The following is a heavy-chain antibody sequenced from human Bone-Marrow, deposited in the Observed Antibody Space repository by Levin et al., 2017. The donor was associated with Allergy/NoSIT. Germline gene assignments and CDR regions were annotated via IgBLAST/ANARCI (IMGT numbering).Heavy chain of an antibody. CDR3: ARLAAAQAFDI. CDR1: GGSISGYY. Sequence: GSLRLSCTVSGGSISGYYWSWIRQPPGKGLECIGYIYYSGSTIYNPSLKSRVTISVDTSKNHFSLKVNSVTAADTAVYYCARLAAAQAFDIWGQGTMVTVSS. J-gene: IGHJ3*02. V-gene: IGHV4-59*01. D-gene: IGHD6-6*01. CDR2: IYYSGST.